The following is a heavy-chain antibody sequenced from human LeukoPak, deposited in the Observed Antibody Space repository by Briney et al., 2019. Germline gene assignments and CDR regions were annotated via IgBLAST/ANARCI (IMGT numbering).Heavy chain of an antibody. CDR3: ARDPRSGYDWGSFDY. V-gene: IGHV3-30-3*01. CDR1: GFIFSSYA. CDR2: MSYDGSKK. Sequence: QPGRSLRLSCAASGFIFSSYAMHWVRQAPGKGLEWVAVMSYDGSKKYYADSVKGRFTITRDNSKKMLYLQMNSLRVEDTAVYYCARDPRSGYDWGSFDYWGQGTLVTVSS. D-gene: IGHD5-12*01. J-gene: IGHJ4*02.